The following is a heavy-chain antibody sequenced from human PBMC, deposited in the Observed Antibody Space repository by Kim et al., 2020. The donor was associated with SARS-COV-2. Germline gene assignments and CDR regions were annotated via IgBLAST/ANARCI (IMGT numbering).Heavy chain of an antibody. V-gene: IGHV3-11*04. J-gene: IGHJ2*01. D-gene: IGHD3-16*02. Sequence: YYADSVKGRFTISRDNAKNSLYLQMNSLRAEDTAVYYCARVIVEGWYFDLWGRGTLVTVSS. CDR3: ARVIVEGWYFDL.